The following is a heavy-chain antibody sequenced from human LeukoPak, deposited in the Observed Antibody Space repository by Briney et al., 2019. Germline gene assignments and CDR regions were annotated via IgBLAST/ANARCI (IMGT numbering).Heavy chain of an antibody. Sequence: GGSLRLSCAASGFSFSSYDMHWVRQLTGKGLEWVSAIGTLADTFYAGSVKGRFTISREHAEKSLYLQMSNLRVGDTAVYYCARGPVGGWLRNGMDVWGQGTTVTVYS. CDR2: IGTLADT. CDR3: ARGPVGGWLRNGMDV. V-gene: IGHV3-13*01. CDR1: GFSFSSYD. J-gene: IGHJ6*02. D-gene: IGHD5-24*01.